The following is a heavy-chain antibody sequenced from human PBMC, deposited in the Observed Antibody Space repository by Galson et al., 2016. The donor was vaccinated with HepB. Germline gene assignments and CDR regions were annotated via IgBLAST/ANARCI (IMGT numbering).Heavy chain of an antibody. J-gene: IGHJ5*02. Sequence: SVKVSCKASGYTFTSYYMHWVRQAPGQGLEWMGIINPSGGSTSYAQKFQGRVTMTRDTSTSTVYMELSSLRSEDTAVYYGARAIAAAHDWFDPWGQGTLVTVSS. CDR2: INPSGGST. CDR1: GYTFTSYY. V-gene: IGHV1-46*01. D-gene: IGHD6-13*01. CDR3: ARAIAAAHDWFDP.